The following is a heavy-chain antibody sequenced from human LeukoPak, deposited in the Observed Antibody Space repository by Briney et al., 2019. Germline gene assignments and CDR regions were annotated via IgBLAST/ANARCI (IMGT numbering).Heavy chain of an antibody. J-gene: IGHJ4*02. CDR2: ISGSGGST. V-gene: IGHV3-23*01. CDR3: AKRGGYCTGGSCYSYYFDY. CDR1: GFTFRSYA. Sequence: GGSLRLSCAASGFTFRSYAMSCVRQAPGKGLEWVSIISGSGGSTYYADSVTGRFTISRDNSKNTLYLQMNSLRAEDTAVYYCAKRGGYCTGGSCYSYYFDYWGQGTLVTVSS. D-gene: IGHD2-15*01.